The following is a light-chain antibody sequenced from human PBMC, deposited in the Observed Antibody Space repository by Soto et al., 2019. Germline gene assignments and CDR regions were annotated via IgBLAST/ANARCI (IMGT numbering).Light chain of an antibody. CDR2: GAS. CDR1: QSVSSN. CDR3: QHRTNWPPWT. Sequence: EIEMTQSPATLSVSPGERATLSCRASQSVSSNLAWYQQKPGQAPRLLIYGASTRATGIPARFSGSGSGTEFTLTISSLEPEDFAVYYCQHRTNWPPWTFGQGTKVEI. V-gene: IGKV3-15*01. J-gene: IGKJ1*01.